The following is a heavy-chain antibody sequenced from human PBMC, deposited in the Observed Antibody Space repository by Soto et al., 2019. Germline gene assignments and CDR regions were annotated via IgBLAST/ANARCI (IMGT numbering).Heavy chain of an antibody. D-gene: IGHD2-15*01. Sequence: QVQLAESGGGVVQPGRSLRLSCAASEFIFSSYVMHWIRQAPGKGLEWVALISYDGSKKYYADSVKGRFTISRDNSKNTLYMQMNSLRPEDTAVYYCARGGYNTSYYFDYWGQGTLVTVSS. V-gene: IGHV3-30-3*01. J-gene: IGHJ4*02. CDR1: EFIFSSYV. CDR2: ISYDGSKK. CDR3: ARGGYNTSYYFDY.